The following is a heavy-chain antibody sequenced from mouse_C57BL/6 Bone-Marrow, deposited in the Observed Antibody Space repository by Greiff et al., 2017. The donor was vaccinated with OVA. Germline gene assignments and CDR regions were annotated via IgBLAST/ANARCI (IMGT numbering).Heavy chain of an antibody. Sequence: QVQLQQSGAELVRPGTSVKVSCKASGYAFTNYLIEWVKQRPGQGLEWIGVINPGSGGTNYNEKLKGKATLTADKSSSTAYMQLSSLTSEDSAVYFCARSGVMVTIDYWGQGTTLTVSS. V-gene: IGHV1-54*01. J-gene: IGHJ2*01. CDR3: ARSGVMVTIDY. CDR1: GYAFTNYL. D-gene: IGHD2-2*01. CDR2: INPGSGGT.